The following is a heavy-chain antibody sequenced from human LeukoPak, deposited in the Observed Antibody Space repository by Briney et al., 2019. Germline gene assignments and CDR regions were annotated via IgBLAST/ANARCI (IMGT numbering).Heavy chain of an antibody. CDR2: ISYDGSNK. V-gene: IGHV3-30-3*01. CDR3: ARSLSSALKVGDYGDVLQH. CDR1: GLTLSTSA. Sequence: PGGSLRLSCAVSGLTLSTSAMHWVRQAPGKGLEWVAVISYDGSNKYYADSVKGRFTISRDNSKNTLYLQMNSLRAEDTAVYYCARSLSSALKVGDYGDVLQHWGQGTLVTVSS. J-gene: IGHJ1*01. D-gene: IGHD4-17*01.